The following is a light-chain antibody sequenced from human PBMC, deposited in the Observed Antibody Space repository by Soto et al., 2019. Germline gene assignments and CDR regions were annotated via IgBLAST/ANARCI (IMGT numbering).Light chain of an antibody. CDR2: AAS. CDR3: QHSYTIIMQ. V-gene: IGKV1-39*01. CDR1: QSISSY. J-gene: IGKJ1*01. Sequence: DIQMTQPLSSLSASVGDRVTITCRASQSISSYLNWYQQKPGKAPKLLIYAASSLQSGVPSRFSGSRSGTDFTLTISSLQPEDFATYYCQHSYTIIMQFGQGTEVAIK.